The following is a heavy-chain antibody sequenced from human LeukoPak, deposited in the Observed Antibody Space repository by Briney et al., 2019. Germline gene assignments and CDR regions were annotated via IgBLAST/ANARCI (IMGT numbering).Heavy chain of an antibody. CDR2: ISYDGSSK. J-gene: IGHJ4*02. CDR3: AGASGSYDYFDY. CDR1: GFTFSSYA. V-gene: IGHV3-30-3*01. Sequence: GGSLRLSCAASGFTFSSYAMHWVRQAPGKGLEWVAVISYDGSSKYYADSVKGRFTISRDNSKNTLYLQMNSLRAEDTAVYYCAGASGSYDYFDYWGQGTLVTVSS. D-gene: IGHD1-26*01.